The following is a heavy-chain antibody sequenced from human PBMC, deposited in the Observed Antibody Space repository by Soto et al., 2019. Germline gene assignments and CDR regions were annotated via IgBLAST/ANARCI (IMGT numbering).Heavy chain of an antibody. CDR1: GYRFTSYW. V-gene: IGHV5-51*01. CDR2: IYPGDSDT. CDR3: ARSTAMVISAFDI. Sequence: PGESLKISCQGSGYRFTSYWIGWVRQMPGKGLEWMGIIYPGDSDTRYSPSFQGQVTISADKSISTAYLQWSSLKASDTAMYYCARSTAMVISAFDIWGQGTMVTVSS. D-gene: IGHD5-18*01. J-gene: IGHJ3*02.